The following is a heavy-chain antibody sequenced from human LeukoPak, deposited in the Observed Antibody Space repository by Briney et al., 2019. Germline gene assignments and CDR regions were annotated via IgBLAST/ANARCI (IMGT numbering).Heavy chain of an antibody. CDR1: GFTFSSYA. Sequence: GGSLRLSCAASGFTFSSYAMSWVRQAPGKGLEWVSAISGSGGSTYYADSVKGRFTISRDNSKNKLYLQMNSLRDEDTAVYSCANARGGGPKGPQDYWGQGTLVTVSS. CDR3: ANARGGGPKGPQDY. V-gene: IGHV3-23*01. J-gene: IGHJ4*02. CDR2: ISGSGGST. D-gene: IGHD3-10*01.